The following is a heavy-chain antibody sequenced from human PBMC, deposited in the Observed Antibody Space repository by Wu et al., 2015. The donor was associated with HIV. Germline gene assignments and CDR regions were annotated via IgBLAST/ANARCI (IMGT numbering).Heavy chain of an antibody. V-gene: IGHV1-18*01. D-gene: IGHD3-22*01. Sequence: QVQLVQSGAEMKKPGASVKVSCKASGYTFTSYGISWVRQAPGQGLEWMGWISAYNGNTDYAQKLQGRVTMTTDTSTSTAYMELRSLRSDDTAVYYCARVSDSSGYLYYYYYMDVWGKGTTVTVSS. CDR1: GYTFTSYG. J-gene: IGHJ6*03. CDR2: ISAYNGNT. CDR3: ARVSDSSGYLYYYYYMDV.